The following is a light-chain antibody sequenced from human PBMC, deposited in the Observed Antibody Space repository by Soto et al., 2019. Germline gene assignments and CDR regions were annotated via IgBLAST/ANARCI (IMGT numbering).Light chain of an antibody. J-gene: IGLJ1*01. CDR3: SSYTSSRSYV. Sequence: QSVLTQPAPLSGSPGQSITISCTGTSSYFGIYNSVSWYQHYAGRAPRLMIHDVSNRPSGVSDRFSGSKSGNTASLTISGLQAEDEADYYCSSYTSSRSYVFGSGTKVTVL. CDR2: DVS. CDR1: SSYFGIYNS. V-gene: IGLV2-14*03.